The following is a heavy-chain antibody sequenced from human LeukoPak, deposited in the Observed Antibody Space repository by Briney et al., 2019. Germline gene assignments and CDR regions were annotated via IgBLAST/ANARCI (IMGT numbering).Heavy chain of an antibody. D-gene: IGHD2-2*01. V-gene: IGHV4-34*01. CDR3: ARGRACTSTSCYAPNYYYYYGMDV. CDR1: GGSFSGYF. J-gene: IGHJ6*02. CDR2: INHSGST. Sequence: SETLSLTCAVYGGSFSGYFWSWIRQPPGKGLEWIGEINHSGSTNYNPSLKSRVTISVDTSKNQFSLKLNSVTAADTGVYYCARGRACTSTSCYAPNYYYYYGMDVWGQGTAVTVSS.